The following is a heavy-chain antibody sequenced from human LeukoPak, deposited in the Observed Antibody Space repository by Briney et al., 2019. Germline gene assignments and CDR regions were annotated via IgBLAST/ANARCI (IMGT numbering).Heavy chain of an antibody. V-gene: IGHV3-30*03. CDR2: ISYDGSNK. J-gene: IGHJ3*02. CDR3: ARGATYYYDSSGYYRPNDAFDI. D-gene: IGHD3-22*01. CDR1: GFTFSSYG. Sequence: PGGSLRLSCAASGFTFSSYGMHWVRQAPGKGLEWVAVISYDGSNKYYADSVKGRFTISRDNSKNTLYLQMNSLRAEDTAVYYCARGATYYYDSSGYYRPNDAFDIWGQGTMVTVSS.